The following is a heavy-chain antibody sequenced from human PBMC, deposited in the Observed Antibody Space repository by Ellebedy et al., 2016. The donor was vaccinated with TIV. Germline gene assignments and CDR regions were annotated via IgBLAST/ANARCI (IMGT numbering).Heavy chain of an antibody. CDR1: GFTFSSYA. J-gene: IGHJ4*02. CDR2: ISYDGSNK. D-gene: IGHD5-18*01. V-gene: IGHV3-30-3*01. Sequence: GESLKISCAASGFTFSSYAMHWVRQAPGKGLEWVGVISYDGSNKYYADSVKGRFTISRDNSKNTLYLQMNSLRAGDMAVYYCARDGRSGYSYGLTYYWGQGTLVTVSS. CDR3: ARDGRSGYSYGLTYY.